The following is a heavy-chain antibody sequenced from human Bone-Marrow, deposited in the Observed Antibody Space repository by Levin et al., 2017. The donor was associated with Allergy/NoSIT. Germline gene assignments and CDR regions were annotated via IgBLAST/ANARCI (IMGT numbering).Heavy chain of an antibody. CDR1: GFTFSSYS. D-gene: IGHD2-15*01. J-gene: IGHJ4*02. Sequence: GESLKISCAASGFTFSSYSMNWVRQAPGKGLEWVSSISSSSSYIYYADSVKGRFTISRDNAKNSLYLQMNSLRAEDTAVYYCARVYCSGGSCYSRHIGYWGQGTLVTVSS. CDR2: ISSSSSYI. CDR3: ARVYCSGGSCYSRHIGY. V-gene: IGHV3-21*01.